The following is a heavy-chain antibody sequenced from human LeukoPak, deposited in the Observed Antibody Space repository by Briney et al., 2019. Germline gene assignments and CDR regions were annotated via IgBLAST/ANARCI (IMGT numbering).Heavy chain of an antibody. CDR1: GYSFTSYW. Sequence: RGESLKISCKGSGYSFTSYWIGWVRQLPGKGLEWMGIIYPGDSDTRYSPSFQGQVTISADKSISTAYLQWSSLKASDTAMYYCARGAPEYYYDSSGYYSDYWGQGTLVTVSS. CDR2: IYPGDSDT. CDR3: ARGAPEYYYDSSGYYSDY. V-gene: IGHV5-51*01. D-gene: IGHD3-22*01. J-gene: IGHJ4*02.